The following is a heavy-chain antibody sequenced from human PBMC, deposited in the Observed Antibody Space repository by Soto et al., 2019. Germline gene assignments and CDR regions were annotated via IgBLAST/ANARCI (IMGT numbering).Heavy chain of an antibody. J-gene: IGHJ3*02. V-gene: IGHV4-61*01. CDR2: IYYSGST. CDR1: GGSVSSGSYY. D-gene: IGHD6-13*01. Sequence: QVQLQESGPGLVKPSETLSLTCTVSGGSVSSGSYYWSWIRQPPGKGLEWIGYIYYSGSTNYNPSLKSRXXIXVXXSQNQFSLKLSSVTAADTAVYYCARDPYSSRAFDIWGQGTMVTVSS. CDR3: ARDPYSSRAFDI.